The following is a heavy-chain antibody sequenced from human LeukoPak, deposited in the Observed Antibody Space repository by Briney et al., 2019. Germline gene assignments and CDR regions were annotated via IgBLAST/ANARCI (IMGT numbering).Heavy chain of an antibody. J-gene: IGHJ4*02. CDR3: ARDPGIAAAGIYFDY. Sequence: GGSLRLSCAASGFTVSSNYMSWVRQAPGKGLEWVSVIYSGGSTYYADSVKGRFTISRDNSKNTLYLQMNSLRAEDTAVYYCARDPGIAAAGIYFDYWGQGTLVTVSS. CDR1: GFTVSSNY. V-gene: IGHV3-53*01. CDR2: IYSGGST. D-gene: IGHD6-13*01.